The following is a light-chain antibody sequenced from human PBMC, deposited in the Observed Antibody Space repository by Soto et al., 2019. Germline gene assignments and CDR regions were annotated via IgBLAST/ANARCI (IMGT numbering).Light chain of an antibody. CDR2: SNN. CDR1: SSDVGGYNY. Sequence: QSALTQPPSASGSPGQSVTISCTGTSSDVGGYNYVSWYQQHPGKAPKLLIYSNNQRPSGVPDRFSGSKSGTSASLAISGLQSEDEADYYCAAWDDNLNGPHWVFGGGTKLTVL. V-gene: IGLV2-8*01. J-gene: IGLJ3*02. CDR3: AAWDDNLNGPHWV.